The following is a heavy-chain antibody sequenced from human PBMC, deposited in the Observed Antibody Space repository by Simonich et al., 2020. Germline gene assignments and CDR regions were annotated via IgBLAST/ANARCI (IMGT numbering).Heavy chain of an antibody. J-gene: IGHJ3*02. D-gene: IGHD6-13*01. V-gene: IGHV4-39*01. Sequence: QLQLQESGPGLVKPSETLSLTCTVSGGSISSSSYYWGWIRQPPGKGREWIGSIYYSGNTNYNPALKSRVTISVDTSKNQFSLKLSSVTAADTAVYYCARHAGFAFDIWGQGTMVTVSS. CDR3: ARHAGFAFDI. CDR2: IYYSGNT. CDR1: GGSISSSSYY.